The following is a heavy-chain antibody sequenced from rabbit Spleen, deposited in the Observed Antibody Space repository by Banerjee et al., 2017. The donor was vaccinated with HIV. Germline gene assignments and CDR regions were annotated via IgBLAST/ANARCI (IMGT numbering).Heavy chain of an antibody. Sequence: QSLEESGGDLVKPEGSLTLTCKASGFDLSSSYYMCWVRQAPGKGLEWIACIYAGSSGITYYASWAKGRFTISKTSSTTVTLQLTSLTAADTATYFCARDDRSDSGWVFGFWGQGTLVTVS. CDR3: ARDDRSDSGWVFGF. CDR2: IYAGSSGIT. CDR1: GFDLSSSYY. D-gene: IGHD4-1*01. J-gene: IGHJ3*01. V-gene: IGHV1S40*01.